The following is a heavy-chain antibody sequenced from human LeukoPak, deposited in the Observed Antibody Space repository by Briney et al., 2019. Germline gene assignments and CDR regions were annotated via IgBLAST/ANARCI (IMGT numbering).Heavy chain of an antibody. Sequence: GRSLRLSCAASGFTFDDYAMHWVRQAPGKGLEWVSGTSWNSGSIGYADSVKGRFTISRDNAKNSLYLQMNSLRAEDTAVYYCARDLKGYYYYMDVWGKGTTVTVSS. CDR1: GFTFDDYA. V-gene: IGHV3-9*01. J-gene: IGHJ6*03. CDR2: TSWNSGSI. CDR3: ARDLKGYYYYMDV.